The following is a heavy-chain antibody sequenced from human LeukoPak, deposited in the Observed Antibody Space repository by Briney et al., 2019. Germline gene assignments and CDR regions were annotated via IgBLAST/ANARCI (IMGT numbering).Heavy chain of an antibody. CDR3: ARIKSQGVVVPLLRSTYYFDY. J-gene: IGHJ4*02. D-gene: IGHD2-21*01. V-gene: IGHV3-48*03. Sequence: GGSLRLSCAASGFTFSSYEMNWVRQAPGKGLEWVSYISSSGSTIYYADSVKGRFTISRDNAKNSLYLQMNSLRAEDTAVYYCARIKSQGVVVPLLRSTYYFDYWGQGTLVTVSS. CDR1: GFTFSSYE. CDR2: ISSSGSTI.